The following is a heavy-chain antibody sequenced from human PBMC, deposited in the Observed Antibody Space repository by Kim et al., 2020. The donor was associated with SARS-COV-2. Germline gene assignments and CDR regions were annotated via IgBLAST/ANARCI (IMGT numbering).Heavy chain of an antibody. Sequence: SETLSLTCNVSGGSISSYHWTWIRQAPGKGLECIARMFYRGSTKYNPSLKSRVTISLDTSKSQFSLKLTSVTAADTAVYYCAHMAAGNTAWGQGIMVTVSS. J-gene: IGHJ5*02. CDR3: AHMAAGNTA. V-gene: IGHV4-59*13. CDR2: MFYRGST. CDR1: GGSISSYH. D-gene: IGHD2-21*01.